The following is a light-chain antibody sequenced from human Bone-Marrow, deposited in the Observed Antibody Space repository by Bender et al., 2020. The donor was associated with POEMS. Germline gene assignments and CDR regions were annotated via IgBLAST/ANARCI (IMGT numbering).Light chain of an antibody. V-gene: IGLV1-44*01. J-gene: IGLJ3*02. CDR3: AVWDDSLNGWV. CDR2: SSH. CDR1: SSNIGAHA. Sequence: QPPSASGTPGQRVTISCSGGSSNIGAHAVNWYQHLPGTAPKLLIYSSHRRPSEVPDRFSGSRSGTSASLAISGLQSEDEADYYCAVWDDSLNGWVFGGRTKLTVL.